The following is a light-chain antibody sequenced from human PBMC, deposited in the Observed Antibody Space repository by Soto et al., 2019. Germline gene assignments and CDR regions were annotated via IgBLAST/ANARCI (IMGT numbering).Light chain of an antibody. V-gene: IGKV3-20*01. Sequence: EVVMTHSPATLSVSPCERVSLSFRASQSISINLAWIQQKPGQGPRLLIYGASTRATGIPARFSGSGSGTDFTLGIRRLEPEDFAVYYCQQYGSSPITFGQGTRLEI. CDR3: QQYGSSPIT. J-gene: IGKJ5*01. CDR1: QSISIN. CDR2: GAS.